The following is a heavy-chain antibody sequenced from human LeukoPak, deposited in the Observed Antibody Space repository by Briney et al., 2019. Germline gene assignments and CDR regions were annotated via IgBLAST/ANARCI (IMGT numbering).Heavy chain of an antibody. D-gene: IGHD2-15*01. CDR1: GFTFSNAW. Sequence: GGSLRLSCAAFGFTFSNAWMSWVRQAPGKGLEWVGRIKSKTDGGTRDFAAPVKGRFSISRDDSKSTLYLQMNSLKSEDTAVYYCTTGTGRSDFDYWGQGTLVTVSS. J-gene: IGHJ4*02. CDR3: TTGTGRSDFDY. V-gene: IGHV3-15*01. CDR2: IKSKTDGGTR.